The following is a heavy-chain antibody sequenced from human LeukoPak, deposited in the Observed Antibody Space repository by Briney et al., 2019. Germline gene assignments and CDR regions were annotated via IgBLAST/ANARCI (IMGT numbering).Heavy chain of an antibody. J-gene: IGHJ4*02. CDR2: ISAYNGNT. Sequence: ASVKVSCKASGYTFTSYGISWVRQAPGQGLEWMGWISAYNGNTNYAQKLQGRVTMTTDTSTSTAYMELRSLRSDDTAVYYCARLFALYSSSWSNFDYWGQGTLVTVSS. CDR1: GYTFTSYG. D-gene: IGHD6-13*01. CDR3: ARLFALYSSSWSNFDY. V-gene: IGHV1-18*01.